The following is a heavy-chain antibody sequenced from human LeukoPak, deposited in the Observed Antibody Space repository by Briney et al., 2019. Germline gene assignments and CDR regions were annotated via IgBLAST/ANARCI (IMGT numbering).Heavy chain of an antibody. V-gene: IGHV3-74*03. Sequence: PGGSLRLSCAASGFSLRGYWMHWVRQIPGKGLMWVARIGSDGSGTTYADPVKGRFTISRDNSKNTLYLQMNSLRDEDAAVYHCTRVQAGRSGLMDVWGRGTTVTVSS. J-gene: IGHJ6*02. CDR3: TRVQAGRSGLMDV. D-gene: IGHD2-8*02. CDR1: GFSLRGYW. CDR2: IGSDGSGT.